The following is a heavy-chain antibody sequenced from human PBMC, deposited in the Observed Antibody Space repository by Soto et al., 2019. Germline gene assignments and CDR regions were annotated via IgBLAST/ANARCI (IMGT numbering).Heavy chain of an antibody. CDR3: ALDRPNYFGSGGGYYKSGGDH. V-gene: IGHV3-74*01. Sequence: GGSLRLSCAASGFTFSNAWINWVRQAPGKGLVWVSRINMNGATTNYADSVRGRFTISRDNAKNTLYLQMNSLRVEDTAVYYCALDRPNYFGSGGGYYKSGGDHWGQGILVTVSS. CDR1: GFTFSNAW. CDR2: INMNGATT. J-gene: IGHJ5*02. D-gene: IGHD3-10*01.